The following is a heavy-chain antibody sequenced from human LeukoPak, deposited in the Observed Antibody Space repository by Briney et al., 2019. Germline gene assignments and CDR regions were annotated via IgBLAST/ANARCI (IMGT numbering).Heavy chain of an antibody. CDR2: IWYDGSNK. CDR3: ARASKYYDILTGYFTV. CDR1: GFTFSSYG. D-gene: IGHD3-9*01. Sequence: GRYLRLSCAASGFTFSSYGMHWVRQAPGKGLEWVAVIWYDGSNKYYADSVKGRFTISRDNSKNTLYLQMNSLRAEDTAVYYCARASKYYDILTGYFTVWGQGTLVTVSS. V-gene: IGHV3-33*01. J-gene: IGHJ4*02.